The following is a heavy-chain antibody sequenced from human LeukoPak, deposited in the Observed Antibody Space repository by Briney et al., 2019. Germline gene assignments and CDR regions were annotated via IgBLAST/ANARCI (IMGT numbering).Heavy chain of an antibody. V-gene: IGHV1-2*02. Sequence: ASVKVSCKASGYTLIGYYMHWVRQAPGQGREWMGWIKSNSGGTNYAQKFQGRVTMTRDTSISTAYMELSRLRSDDTAVYYCASEQLWTPGWAFDIWGQGTMVTVSS. D-gene: IGHD5-18*01. J-gene: IGHJ3*02. CDR1: GYTLIGYY. CDR3: ASEQLWTPGWAFDI. CDR2: IKSNSGGT.